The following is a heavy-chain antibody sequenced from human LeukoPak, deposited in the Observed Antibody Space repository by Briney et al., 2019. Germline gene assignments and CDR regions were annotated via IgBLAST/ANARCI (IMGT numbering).Heavy chain of an antibody. CDR1: GGSFSGYY. Sequence: SETLSLTCAVYGGSFSGYYWTWIRQPPGKGLEWIGYIYYSGSTSSNPSLKSRVTISVDTSKNQFSLRLKYVTAADTAVYYCARDVPRGTGYMDVWGKGTTVTVSS. CDR3: ARDVPRGTGYMDV. CDR2: IYYSGST. J-gene: IGHJ6*03. V-gene: IGHV4-59*01. D-gene: IGHD3-10*01.